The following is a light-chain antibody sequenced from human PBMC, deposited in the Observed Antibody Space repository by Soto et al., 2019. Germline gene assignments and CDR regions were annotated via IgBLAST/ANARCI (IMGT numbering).Light chain of an antibody. V-gene: IGKV3-15*01. CDR2: GVS. CDR3: QHYGASPWT. J-gene: IGKJ1*01. CDR1: QSVAGN. Sequence: EIVMTQSPATLSVSPGETATLSCRASQSVAGNLAWYQQKPGQPPRLLIYGVSTRATGVPARFSGSGSETDFTLTISRLEPEDFAVYYCQHYGASPWTFGQGTKVDIK.